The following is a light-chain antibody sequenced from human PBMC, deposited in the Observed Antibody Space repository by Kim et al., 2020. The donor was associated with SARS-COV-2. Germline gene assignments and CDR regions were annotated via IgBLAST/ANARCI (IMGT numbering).Light chain of an antibody. Sequence: QSVLTQPPSASGTPGQRVTISCSRSSSNIGSNYVYWYQQLPGTAPKPLIYRNNQRPSGVPDRFSGSKSGTSASLAIIGLQSDDEADYYCSAWDDSLNGVVFGGGTQLTVL. V-gene: IGLV1-47*01. J-gene: IGLJ2*01. CDR1: SSNIGSNY. CDR3: SAWDDSLNGVV. CDR2: RNN.